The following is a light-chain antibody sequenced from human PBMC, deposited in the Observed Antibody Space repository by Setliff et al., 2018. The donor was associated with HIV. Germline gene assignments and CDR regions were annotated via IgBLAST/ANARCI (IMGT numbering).Light chain of an antibody. CDR1: SSNIGAGFD. CDR2: GNS. V-gene: IGLV1-40*01. Sequence: QSVLTQPPSVSGAPGQTVTISCTGSSSNIGAGFDAHWCQHVPGTAPKLLVFGNSNRPSGVPDRFSGSKSGTSASLAITGLQAEDEADYYCQSFDNSLSGSRVFGTGTKVTVL. J-gene: IGLJ1*01. CDR3: QSFDNSLSGSRV.